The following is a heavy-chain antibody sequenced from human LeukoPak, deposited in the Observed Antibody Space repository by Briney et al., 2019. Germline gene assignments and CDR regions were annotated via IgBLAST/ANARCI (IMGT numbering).Heavy chain of an antibody. D-gene: IGHD5-12*01. J-gene: IGHJ4*02. V-gene: IGHV3-74*01. CDR1: GFTLSSYW. Sequence: GGSLRLSCATSGFTLSSYWMHWVRQVPGKGVEWLSRINNDGVSTSYADSVKGRFAISRDNAKNTLYLRMNSLRAEDTAIYYCARKPLSGGYGGTIDYWGQGTLVTVSS. CDR3: ARKPLSGGYGGTIDY. CDR2: INNDGVST.